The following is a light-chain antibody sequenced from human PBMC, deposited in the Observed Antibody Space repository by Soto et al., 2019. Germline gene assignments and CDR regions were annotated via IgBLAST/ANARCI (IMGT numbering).Light chain of an antibody. CDR1: QDISNY. CDR3: QQYDNLPRVT. CDR2: AAS. V-gene: IGKV1-33*01. Sequence: DIQMTQSPSSLSASVGDRVTITCQASQDISNYLNWYQQKPGKAPKLLIYAASNLETGVPSRFSGSGSGTDFTFTISSLQPEDIATYYCQQYDNLPRVTFGQGTKLEIK. J-gene: IGKJ2*01.